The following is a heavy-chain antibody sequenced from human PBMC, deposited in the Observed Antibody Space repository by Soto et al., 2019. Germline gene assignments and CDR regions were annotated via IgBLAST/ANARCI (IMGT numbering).Heavy chain of an antibody. CDR3: ARVSNGGNSYYFDY. CDR2: IYYSGST. D-gene: IGHD2-21*02. CDR1: GGSISSGGYY. J-gene: IGHJ4*02. Sequence: NPSETLSLTCTVSGGSISSGGYYWSWIRQHPGKGLEWIGYIYYSGSTYYNPSLKSRVTISVDTSKNQFSLKLSSVTAADTAVYYCARVSNGGNSYYFDYWGQGTLVTVSS. V-gene: IGHV4-31*03.